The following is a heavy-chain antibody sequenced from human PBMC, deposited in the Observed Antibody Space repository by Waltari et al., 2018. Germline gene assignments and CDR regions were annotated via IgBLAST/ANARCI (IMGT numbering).Heavy chain of an antibody. CDR3: RCGGVIVNALDI. V-gene: IGHV2-5*01. D-gene: IGHD3-16*02. CDR1: GFSLRTSGVG. J-gene: IGHJ3*02. Sequence: QITLKESGPTLVKPTQTLTLTCTFSGFSLRTSGVGVGWIRQTPGKALEWLAFMYWNDDKRYSQALKSRYTRTKDTSTNQVVLTNTTMDPGDTATYYCRCGGVIVNALDIWGQGTMVTVSS. CDR2: MYWNDDK.